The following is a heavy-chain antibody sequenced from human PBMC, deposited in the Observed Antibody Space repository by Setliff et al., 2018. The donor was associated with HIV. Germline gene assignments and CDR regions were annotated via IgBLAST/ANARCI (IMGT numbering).Heavy chain of an antibody. Sequence: ASVKVSCKASGYTFTSYGITWVRQAPGQGLEWMGWIGADNGNTNYAQKLQGRVTMTTDTSTSTAYMELRSLRSDDTAVYYCARDRSATWTPTTYWGQGTLVTVSS. CDR3: ARDRSATWTPTTY. V-gene: IGHV1-18*01. CDR2: IGADNGNT. CDR1: GYTFTSYG. J-gene: IGHJ4*02. D-gene: IGHD6-25*01.